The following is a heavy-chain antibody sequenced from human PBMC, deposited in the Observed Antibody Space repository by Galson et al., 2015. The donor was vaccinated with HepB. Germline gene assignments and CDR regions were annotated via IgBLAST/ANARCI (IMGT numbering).Heavy chain of an antibody. D-gene: IGHD1-1*01. CDR3: ARARSGFGQLERRELGFDY. CDR1: GGTFSSYA. Sequence: SVKVSCKASGGTFSSYAISWVRQAPGQGLEWMGGIIPIFGTANYAQKFQGRVTITADESTSTAYMELSSLRSEDTAVYYCARARSGFGQLERRELGFDYWGQGTLVTVSS. V-gene: IGHV1-69*13. J-gene: IGHJ4*02. CDR2: IIPIFGTA.